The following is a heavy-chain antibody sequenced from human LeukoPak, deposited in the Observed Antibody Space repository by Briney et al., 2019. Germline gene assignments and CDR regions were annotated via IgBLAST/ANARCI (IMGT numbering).Heavy chain of an antibody. V-gene: IGHV3-21*01. D-gene: IGHD6-13*01. CDR2: ISSSSSYI. Sequence: GGSLRLSCAASGFTFSSYSMNWVRQAPGKGLEWVSSISSSSSYIYYADSVKGRFTISRDNAKNSLYLQMNSLRAEDTAVYYCARDPSTYKAAAGTPPPRGQGTLVTVSS. J-gene: IGHJ5*02. CDR3: ARDPSTYKAAAGTPPP. CDR1: GFTFSSYS.